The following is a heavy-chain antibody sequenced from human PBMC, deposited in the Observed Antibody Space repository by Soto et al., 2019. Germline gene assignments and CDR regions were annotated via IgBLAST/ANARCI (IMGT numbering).Heavy chain of an antibody. CDR1: AFTFSDHY. CDR3: ARERLGMAWIDS. J-gene: IGHJ4*02. D-gene: IGHD6-13*01. CDR2: SKNKANVYNE. Sequence: EVQLVESGGGLVQPGGSLRLSCAASAFTFSDHYMDWVRQAPGKGLEWVGRSKNKANVYNEDYAASVKGRFTISRDESKHSLYLQMNSLKIEDTAVYYCARERLGMAWIDSWGKVTLVTVSS. V-gene: IGHV3-72*01.